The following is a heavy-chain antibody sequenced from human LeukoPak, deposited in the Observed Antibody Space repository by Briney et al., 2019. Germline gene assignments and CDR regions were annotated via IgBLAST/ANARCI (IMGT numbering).Heavy chain of an antibody. CDR3: ARGLGVVIIDYFDY. J-gene: IGHJ4*02. Sequence: PSGTLSLTCAVSGGSISSSHWWSWVRQPPGKGLEWIGEIYHSGSTNYNPSLKSRVTISVDKSKNQFSLKLSSVTAADTAVYYCARGLGVVIIDYFDYWGQGTLVTVSS. CDR1: GGSISSSHW. D-gene: IGHD3-3*01. V-gene: IGHV4-4*02. CDR2: IYHSGST.